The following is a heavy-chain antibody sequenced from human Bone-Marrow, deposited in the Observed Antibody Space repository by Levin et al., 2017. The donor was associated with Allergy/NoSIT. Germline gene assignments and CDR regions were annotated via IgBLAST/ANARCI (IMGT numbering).Heavy chain of an antibody. V-gene: IGHV3-23*01. J-gene: IGHJ6*02. D-gene: IGHD2-15*01. Sequence: GGSLRLSCAASGFIFSNYAMTWVRQAPGRGLGWVAVISGSGETTYYADSVRGRFTISRDNSKNTLFLQMSSLRAEDTAVYYCANADYCIGGSCYSWDNNYGMDVWGQGTTVTVSS. CDR1: GFIFSNYA. CDR2: ISGSGETT. CDR3: ANADYCIGGSCYSWDNNYGMDV.